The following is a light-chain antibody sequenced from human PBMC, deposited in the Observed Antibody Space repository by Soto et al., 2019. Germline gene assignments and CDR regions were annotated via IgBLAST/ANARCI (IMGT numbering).Light chain of an antibody. V-gene: IGKV1-6*01. J-gene: IGKJ1*01. Sequence: AIQMTQSPSSLSASVGERVTIXXRASQDIRNDLGWYQQKPGQAPKIXIYERSKLQSGVPSRFSGSVSGTDFTLTISSLQPEDFATYYCLQDNKFPRTFGQGTKVDIK. CDR3: LQDNKFPRT. CDR1: QDIRND. CDR2: ERS.